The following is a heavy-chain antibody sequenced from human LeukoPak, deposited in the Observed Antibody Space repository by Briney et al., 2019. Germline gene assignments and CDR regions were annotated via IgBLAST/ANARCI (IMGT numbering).Heavy chain of an antibody. CDR3: AREPAVAIGYFDY. V-gene: IGHV4-59*01. CDR2: IYYTGSP. Sequence: SETLSLTCTVSGDSISSYYWSWIRQPPGKGLEWIGNIYYTGSPNNNPSLKSRVTMSVDTSKNQFSLNLSSVTAADTAVYYCAREPAVAIGYFDYWGQGTLVTVSS. J-gene: IGHJ4*02. CDR1: GDSISSYY.